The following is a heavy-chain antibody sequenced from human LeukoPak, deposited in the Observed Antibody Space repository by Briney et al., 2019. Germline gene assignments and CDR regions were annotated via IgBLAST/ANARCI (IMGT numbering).Heavy chain of an antibody. CDR2: IYYSGST. CDR1: GGSTTSHY. D-gene: IGHD2-2*01. Sequence: SETLSLTCTVSGGSTTSHYWSWIRQPPGKGMEWIAYIYYSGSTNSNPSLKSRVTISVDTSKNQFSLKLSSVTAADTAVYYCAREGAYTLPTGTFDIWGQGTMVTVSS. CDR3: AREGAYTLPTGTFDI. V-gene: IGHV4-59*11. J-gene: IGHJ3*02.